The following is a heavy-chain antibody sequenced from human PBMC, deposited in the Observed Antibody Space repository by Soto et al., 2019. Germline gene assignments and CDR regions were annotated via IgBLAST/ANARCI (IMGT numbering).Heavy chain of an antibody. Sequence: GESLKISCKGSGYSFAGYWITWVRQKPGKGLEWMGRIDPSDSQTYYSPSFRGHVTISVTKSITTVFLQWSSLRASDTAMYYCARQIYDSDTGPNFQYYFDSWGQGTPVTVPQ. D-gene: IGHD3-22*01. V-gene: IGHV5-10-1*01. CDR3: ARQIYDSDTGPNFQYYFDS. J-gene: IGHJ4*02. CDR1: GYSFAGYW. CDR2: IDPSDSQT.